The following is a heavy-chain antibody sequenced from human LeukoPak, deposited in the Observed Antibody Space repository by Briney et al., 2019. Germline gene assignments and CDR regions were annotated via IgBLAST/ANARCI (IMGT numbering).Heavy chain of an antibody. V-gene: IGHV3-33*01. CDR2: IWYDGSNK. CDR3: ARGQYSPDY. CDR1: GFTFSSYG. Sequence: GGSLRLSCAASGFTFSSYGMHWVRQAPGKGLEWVAVIWYDGSNKYYTDSVKGRFSISRDNTKNTLYLQMNSLRAEDTAVYYCARGQYSPDYWGQGTLVTVSS. J-gene: IGHJ4*02. D-gene: IGHD2-15*01.